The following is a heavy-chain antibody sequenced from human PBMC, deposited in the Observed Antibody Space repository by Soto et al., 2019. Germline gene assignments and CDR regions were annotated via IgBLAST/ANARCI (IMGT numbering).Heavy chain of an antibody. J-gene: IGHJ6*02. CDR1: GFTFSSYA. Sequence: QVQLVESGGGVVQPGRSLRLSCAASGFTFSSYAMHWVRQAPGKGLEWVAVISYDGSNKYYADSVKGRFTISRDNSKNTLYLQMNSLRAEDTAVYYCAREAVIAAPDLKEKYYYYGMDVWGQGTTVTVSS. D-gene: IGHD6-13*01. V-gene: IGHV3-30-3*01. CDR2: ISYDGSNK. CDR3: AREAVIAAPDLKEKYYYYGMDV.